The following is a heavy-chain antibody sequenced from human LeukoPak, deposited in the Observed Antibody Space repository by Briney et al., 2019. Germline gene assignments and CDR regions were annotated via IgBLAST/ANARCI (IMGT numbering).Heavy chain of an antibody. V-gene: IGHV4-59*01. D-gene: IGHD6-13*01. Sequence: SETLSLTCTVSGGSISSYYWSWIRQPPGKGLEWIGYIYYSGSTNYNPSLKSRVTISVDTSENQFSLKLSSVTAADTAVYYCARDSGSWLFDYWGQGTLVTVSS. J-gene: IGHJ4*02. CDR3: ARDSGSWLFDY. CDR1: GGSISSYY. CDR2: IYYSGST.